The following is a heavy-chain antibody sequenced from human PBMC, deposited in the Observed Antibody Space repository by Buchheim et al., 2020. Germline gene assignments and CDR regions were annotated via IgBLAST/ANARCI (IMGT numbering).Heavy chain of an antibody. CDR2: ISSSSSYI. J-gene: IGHJ3*02. Sequence: EVQLVESGGGLVKPGGSLRLSCAASGFTFSSYSMNWVRQAPGKGLEWVSSISSSSSYIYYADSVKGRFTIPRDNAKNSLYLQMNSLRAEDTAVYYCARVDDILTGSSIDAFDIWGQGT. CDR3: ARVDDILTGSSIDAFDI. V-gene: IGHV3-21*01. D-gene: IGHD3-9*01. CDR1: GFTFSSYS.